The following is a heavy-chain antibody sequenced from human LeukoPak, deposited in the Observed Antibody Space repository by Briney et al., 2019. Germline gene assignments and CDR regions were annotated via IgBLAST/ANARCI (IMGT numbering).Heavy chain of an antibody. D-gene: IGHD5-12*01. J-gene: IGHJ3*02. CDR2: ISWNSGSI. Sequence: GGSLRLSCAASEITFEDYAMHWVRQAPGKGLEWVSGISWNSGSIAYADSVKGRFTISRDNAKNSLYLQTNSLRPEDTALYYCAKDSVRWPRSSSAFDIWGQGTRVTVSS. V-gene: IGHV3-9*01. CDR3: AKDSVRWPRSSSAFDI. CDR1: EITFEDYA.